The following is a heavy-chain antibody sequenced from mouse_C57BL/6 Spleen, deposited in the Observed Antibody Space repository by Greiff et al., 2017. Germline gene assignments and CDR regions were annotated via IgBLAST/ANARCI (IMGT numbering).Heavy chain of an antibody. D-gene: IGHD3-3*01. V-gene: IGHV1-69*01. J-gene: IGHJ2*01. CDR2: IDPSDSYT. CDR1: GYTFTSYW. CDR3: ARWADSYYFDY. Sequence: VQLQQPGAELVMPGASVKLSCKASGYTFTSYWMHWVKQRPGQGLEWIGEIDPSDSYTHYNQKFKGKSTLTVDKSSSTAYMQLSSLTSEDSAVYYGARWADSYYFDYWGQGTTLTVSS.